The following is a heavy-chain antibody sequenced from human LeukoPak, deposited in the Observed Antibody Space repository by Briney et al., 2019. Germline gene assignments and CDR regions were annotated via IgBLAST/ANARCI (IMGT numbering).Heavy chain of an antibody. V-gene: IGHV4-4*07. Sequence: SETLSLTCTVSGGSISSYYWSWIRQPAGKGLEWIWRIYTSGSTNYNPSLKSRVTMSVDTSKNQFSLKLSFVTAADTAVYYCARTSMEGGTTRSLDYWGQGTLVTVSS. D-gene: IGHD1-1*01. J-gene: IGHJ4*02. CDR1: GGSISSYY. CDR3: ARTSMEGGTTRSLDY. CDR2: IYTSGST.